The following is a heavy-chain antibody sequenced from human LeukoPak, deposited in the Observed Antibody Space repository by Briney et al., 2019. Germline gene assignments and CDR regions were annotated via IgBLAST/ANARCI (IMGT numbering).Heavy chain of an antibody. D-gene: IGHD6-13*01. Sequence: GEPLLISGKSPGYCFTNYLICCGRQLPGKGLELMGIINPGDTDTRYTPSFQGQVTFSVDKSISTAYLQWSSLKASDTAIYYCARLVRYSSSWAPFDYWGQGTLVTVSA. V-gene: IGHV5-51*01. CDR3: ARLVRYSSSWAPFDY. CDR2: INPGDTDT. J-gene: IGHJ4*02. CDR1: GYCFTNYL.